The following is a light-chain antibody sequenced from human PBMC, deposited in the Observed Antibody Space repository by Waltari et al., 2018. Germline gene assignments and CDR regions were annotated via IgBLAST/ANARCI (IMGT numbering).Light chain of an antibody. V-gene: IGLV1-47*01. CDR3: AAWDDSLSGPNVV. J-gene: IGLJ2*01. Sequence: QSVLTQPPSASGTPGQPVTVSCSGSSSHILSNYLSCYQHLPGTAPKLLISRNQQRPSGVPDRFSGSKSGTSASLAISGLRSEDEADYYCAAWDDSLSGPNVVFGGGTKLTVL. CDR1: SSHILSNY. CDR2: RNQ.